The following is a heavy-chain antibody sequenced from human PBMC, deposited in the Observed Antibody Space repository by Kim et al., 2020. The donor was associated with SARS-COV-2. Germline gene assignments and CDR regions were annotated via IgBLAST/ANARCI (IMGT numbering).Heavy chain of an antibody. CDR2: INHSGST. V-gene: IGHV4-34*01. CDR1: GGSFSGYY. CDR3: AGELGDGVTDY. D-gene: IGHD6-6*01. Sequence: SETLSLTCAVYGGSFSGYYWSWIRQPPGKGLEWIGEINHSGSTNYNPSLKSRVTISVDTSKNQFSLKLSSVTAADTAVYYCAGELGDGVTDYWGQGTLVTVSS. J-gene: IGHJ4*02.